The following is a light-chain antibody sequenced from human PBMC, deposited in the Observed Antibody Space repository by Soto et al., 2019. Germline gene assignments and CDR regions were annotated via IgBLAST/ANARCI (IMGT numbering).Light chain of an antibody. Sequence: QSALTQPASVSGSPGQSITISCTGTRSDVGGYNYVSWFQQSPGKAPKVMIYEVTNRPSGVSNRFSGSKSGNTASLTISGLQAEDEADYYCSSYTSSNTLIFGGGTKLTVL. J-gene: IGLJ2*01. CDR1: RSDVGGYNY. CDR2: EVT. V-gene: IGLV2-14*01. CDR3: SSYTSSNTLI.